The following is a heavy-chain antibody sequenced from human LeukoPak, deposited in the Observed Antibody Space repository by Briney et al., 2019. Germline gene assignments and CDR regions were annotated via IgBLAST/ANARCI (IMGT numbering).Heavy chain of an antibody. Sequence: ASVKVSCKVSGYTLTELSMHWVRQAPGKGLEWMGGFDPEDGETIYAQKFQGRVTMTEDTSTDTAYMELSSLRSEDTAVYYCATVSLRAVPLDYWGQGTLVTVSS. CDR2: FDPEDGET. CDR1: GYTLTELS. J-gene: IGHJ4*02. V-gene: IGHV1-24*01. D-gene: IGHD5/OR15-5a*01. CDR3: ATVSLRAVPLDY.